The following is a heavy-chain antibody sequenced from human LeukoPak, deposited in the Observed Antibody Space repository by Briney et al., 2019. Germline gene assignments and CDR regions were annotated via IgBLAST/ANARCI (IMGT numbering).Heavy chain of an antibody. Sequence: ASVKVSCKASEYTFTGYYMHWVRQAPGQGLEWMGWINPNSGGTNYAQKFQGWVTMTRDTSITTAYMELSRLRSDDTAVYYCASSGTSDTHYFDYWGQGTLVTVSS. CDR3: ASSGTSDTHYFDY. J-gene: IGHJ4*02. CDR1: EYTFTGYY. D-gene: IGHD3-10*01. CDR2: INPNSGGT. V-gene: IGHV1-2*04.